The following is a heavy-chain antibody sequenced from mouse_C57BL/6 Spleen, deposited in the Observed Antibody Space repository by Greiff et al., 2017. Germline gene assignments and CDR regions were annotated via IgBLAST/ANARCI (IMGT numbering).Heavy chain of an antibody. Sequence: QVQLQQSGPGLVQPSQSLSITCTASGFSLTSYGVHWVRQPPGQGLEWLGVIWRGGSTDYNAAFISRLSISKAKSKSQVFSKMNSLQADDTAIYDCARAWSGLWFAYWGQGTLVTVSA. CDR1: GFSLTSYG. CDR2: IWRGGST. D-gene: IGHD1-3*01. V-gene: IGHV2-4*02. CDR3: ARAWSGLWFAY. J-gene: IGHJ3*01.